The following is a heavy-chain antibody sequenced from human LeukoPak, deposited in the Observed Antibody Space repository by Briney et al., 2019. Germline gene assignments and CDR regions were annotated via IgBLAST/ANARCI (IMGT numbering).Heavy chain of an antibody. D-gene: IGHD3-3*01. V-gene: IGHV4-59*08. CDR1: GGSISSYY. J-gene: IGHJ3*02. CDR2: IYPSGST. CDR3: ARQATLLAGRLEAGGFDI. Sequence: SSETLSLTCTVSGGSISSYYWNWIRQPPGKGLEWIGYIYPSGSTDYNPSLKSRVTMSTDTSKNQISLKLTSVTAADTAVYFCARQATLLAGRLEAGGFDIWGRGTMVTVSS.